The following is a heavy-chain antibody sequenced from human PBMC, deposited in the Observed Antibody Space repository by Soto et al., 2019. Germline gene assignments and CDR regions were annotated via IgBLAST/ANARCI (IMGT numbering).Heavy chain of an antibody. CDR1: AFTASSSA. CDR3: AAVTGFRY. D-gene: IGHD4-4*01. CDR2: FSAGGSR. J-gene: IGHJ4*02. Sequence: GGSMRLSCAASAFTASSSAIIWVRPAPGKGLEWVATFSAGGSRYYSDSVTGRFTISRNSSQNTPSLQMHGLRAEDTAVYYCAAVTGFRYWSQET. V-gene: IGHV3-23*01.